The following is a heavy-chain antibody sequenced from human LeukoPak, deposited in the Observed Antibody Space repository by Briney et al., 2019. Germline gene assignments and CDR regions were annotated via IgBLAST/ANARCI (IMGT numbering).Heavy chain of an antibody. V-gene: IGHV4-34*01. CDR2: INHSGST. CDR1: GGSFSGYY. Sequence: SETLSLTCAVYGGSFSGYYWSWIRQPPGKGLEWIGEINHSGSTNYNPSLESRVTISVDTSKNQFSLKLSSVTAADTAVYYCARRGHSSSWYGRYFDYWGQGTLVTVSS. D-gene: IGHD6-13*01. CDR3: ARRGHSSSWYGRYFDY. J-gene: IGHJ4*02.